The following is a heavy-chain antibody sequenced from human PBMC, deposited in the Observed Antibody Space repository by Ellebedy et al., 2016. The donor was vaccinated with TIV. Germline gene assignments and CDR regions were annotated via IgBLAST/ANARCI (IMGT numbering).Heavy chain of an antibody. D-gene: IGHD4-17*01. Sequence: MPSETLSLTCSVSGVSISSSSDYWGWIRQPPGKGLEWIGSVDYSGRAYNNPSLKSRVTSSVDTSKNQFSLKLTSVTAADTDVYFCARDSDGDYTSFDLWGRGALVIVYS. CDR3: ARDSDGDYTSFDL. J-gene: IGHJ2*01. CDR2: VDYSGRA. CDR1: GVSISSSSDY. V-gene: IGHV4-39*07.